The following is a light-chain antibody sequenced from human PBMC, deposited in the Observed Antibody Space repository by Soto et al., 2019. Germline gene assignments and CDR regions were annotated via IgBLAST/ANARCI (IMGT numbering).Light chain of an antibody. Sequence: EIVMTQSPATLSVSPGERATLSCRASQSVRSNLAWYQQKPGQAPRLVIYGVSTRATGIPVRFSGSGSGTEFTLNIGSLQSEDFAVYYCQQYNNWPTFTFGPGTKVDIK. CDR3: QQYNNWPTFT. CDR2: GVS. CDR1: QSVRSN. V-gene: IGKV3-15*01. J-gene: IGKJ3*01.